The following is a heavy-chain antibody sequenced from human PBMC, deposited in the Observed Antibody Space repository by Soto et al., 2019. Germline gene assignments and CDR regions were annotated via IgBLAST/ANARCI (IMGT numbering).Heavy chain of an antibody. CDR1: GFSLSTSGMC. D-gene: IGHD2-2*01. CDR2: IDWDDDK. V-gene: IGHV2-70*01. CDR3: ARTMRVVPAADYYYYYGMDV. J-gene: IGHJ6*02. Sequence: SGPTLVNPTQTLTLTCTFSGFSLSTSGMCVSWIRQPPGKALEWLALIDWDDDKYYSTSLKTRLTISKDTSKNQVVLTMTNMDPVDTATYYCARTMRVVPAADYYYYYGMDVWGQGTTVTVSS.